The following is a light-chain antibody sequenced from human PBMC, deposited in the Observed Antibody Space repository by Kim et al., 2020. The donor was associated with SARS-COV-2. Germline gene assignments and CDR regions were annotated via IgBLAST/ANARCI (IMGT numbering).Light chain of an antibody. V-gene: IGLV1-47*01. J-gene: IGLJ3*02. CDR2: RNN. Sequence: TPGQRVTISCSGSSSNIGSNYVYWYQQLPGTAPKLLIYRNNQRPSGVPDRFSGSKSGTSASLAISGLRSEDEADYYCAARDDSLTVFGGGTKLTVL. CDR1: SSNIGSNY. CDR3: AARDDSLTV.